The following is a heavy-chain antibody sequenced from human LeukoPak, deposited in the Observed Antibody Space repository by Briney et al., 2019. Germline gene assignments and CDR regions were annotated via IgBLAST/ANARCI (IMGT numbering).Heavy chain of an antibody. CDR3: ARHLAVADTGLDY. Sequence: GASVKVSCKVSGYTLTELSMHWVRQAPGKGLEWMGGFDPEDGETIYAQKFQGRVTMTRNTSISTAYMELSSLRSEDTAVYYCARHLAVADTGLDYWGQGTLVTVSS. J-gene: IGHJ4*02. D-gene: IGHD6-19*01. V-gene: IGHV1-24*01. CDR1: GYTLTELS. CDR2: FDPEDGET.